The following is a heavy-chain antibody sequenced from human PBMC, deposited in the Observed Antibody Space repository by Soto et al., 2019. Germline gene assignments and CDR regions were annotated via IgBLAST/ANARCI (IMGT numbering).Heavy chain of an antibody. V-gene: IGHV3-15*07. CDR2: IKSKTDGGTT. D-gene: IGHD3-22*01. CDR1: GFTFSNAW. Sequence: GGSLRLSCAASGFTFSNAWMNWVRQAPGKGLEWVGRIKSKTDGGTTDYAAPVKGRFTISRDDSKNTLYLQMNSLKTEDTAVYYCTTLSLHTDSSGYYWRGDYWGQGTLVTVSS. CDR3: TTLSLHTDSSGYYWRGDY. J-gene: IGHJ4*02.